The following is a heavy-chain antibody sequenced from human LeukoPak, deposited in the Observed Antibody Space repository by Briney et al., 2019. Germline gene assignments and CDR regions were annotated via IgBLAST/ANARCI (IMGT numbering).Heavy chain of an antibody. CDR1: GYTFTSYG. J-gene: IGHJ4*02. CDR2: ISAYNGNT. D-gene: IGHD5-12*01. V-gene: IGHV1-18*01. CDR3: ARDIPRYSGYGPFDY. Sequence: ASVKVSCKASGYTFTSYGISWVRQAPGQGLEWMGWISAYNGNTNYAQKLQGRVTMTTDTSTSTAYMELRSLRSDDTAVYYCARDIPRYSGYGPFDYWGQGTLVTVSS.